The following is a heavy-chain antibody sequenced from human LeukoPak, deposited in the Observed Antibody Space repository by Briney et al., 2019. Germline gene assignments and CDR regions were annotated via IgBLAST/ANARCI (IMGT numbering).Heavy chain of an antibody. CDR3: ARARRALRYFDWLPALDY. CDR2: IYYSGST. CDR1: GGSISSGGYY. J-gene: IGHJ4*02. D-gene: IGHD3-9*01. Sequence: SETLSLTCTVSGGSISSGGYYWSWIRQHPGKGLEWIGYIYYSGSTYYNPSLKSRVTISVDTSKNQFSLKLSSVTAADTAVYYCARARRALRYFDWLPALDYWGQGTLVTVSS. V-gene: IGHV4-31*03.